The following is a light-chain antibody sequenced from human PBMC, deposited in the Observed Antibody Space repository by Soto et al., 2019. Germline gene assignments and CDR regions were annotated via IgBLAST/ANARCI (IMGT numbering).Light chain of an antibody. Sequence: QSVLTQPATVSGSPGQSITISCTGTGGDVGYYNFVSWYQQHPGKAPKLMIYDVIHRPSGVPNRFSGSKSGNTASLTISGRQAEDEADYYCNSCTSINTYVFGTGTKLTVL. CDR2: DVI. CDR1: GGDVGYYNF. CDR3: NSCTSINTYV. J-gene: IGLJ1*01. V-gene: IGLV2-14*03.